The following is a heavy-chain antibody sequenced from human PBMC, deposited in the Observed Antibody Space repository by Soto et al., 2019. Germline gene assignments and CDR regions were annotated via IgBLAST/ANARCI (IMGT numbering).Heavy chain of an antibody. V-gene: IGHV3-23*01. D-gene: IGHD4-17*01. CDR1: GFTFSSYA. CDR2: ISGSGGST. J-gene: IGHJ4*02. CDR3: AKDLTPDYGDPPPHYFDY. Sequence: EVQLLESGGGLVQPGGSLRLSCAASGFTFSSYAMSWVRQAPGKGLEWVSAISGSGGSTYYADSVKGRFTISRDNSKNTLYLQMNSLRAEDTAVYYGAKDLTPDYGDPPPHYFDYWGQGTLVTVSS.